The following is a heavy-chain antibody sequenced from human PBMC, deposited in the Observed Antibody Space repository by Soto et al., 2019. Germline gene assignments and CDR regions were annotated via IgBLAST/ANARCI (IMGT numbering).Heavy chain of an antibody. CDR2: IIPMIGLT. D-gene: IGHD2-15*01. Sequence: QVQLVQSGAEVKKPGSSVKVSCKSSGGTFNSYTIIWVRQAPGQGLEWMGRIIPMIGLTNYAQKFQGRVTITADKSTDTAYIELGSLRSEDTATYYCARALPVAANNAFDIWGQGTMVTVSS. V-gene: IGHV1-69*02. J-gene: IGHJ3*02. CDR1: GGTFNSYT. CDR3: ARALPVAANNAFDI.